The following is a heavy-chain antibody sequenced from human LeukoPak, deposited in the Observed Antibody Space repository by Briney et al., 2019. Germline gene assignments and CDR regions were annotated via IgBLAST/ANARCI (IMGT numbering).Heavy chain of an antibody. Sequence: GESLKISCKGSGYSFTSYWIGWLRQMPGKGLEWMGIIYPGDSDTRYSPSFQGQVTISADKSISTAYLQWSSLKASDTAMYYCARFAVLEWLFLDYWGQGTLVTVSS. V-gene: IGHV5-51*01. CDR1: GYSFTSYW. CDR3: ARFAVLEWLFLDY. J-gene: IGHJ4*02. CDR2: IYPGDSDT. D-gene: IGHD3-3*01.